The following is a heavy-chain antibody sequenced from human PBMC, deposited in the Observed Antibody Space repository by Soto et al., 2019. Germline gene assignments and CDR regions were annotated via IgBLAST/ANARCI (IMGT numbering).Heavy chain of an antibody. V-gene: IGHV4-4*02. D-gene: IGHD6-13*01. CDR1: GVSISSHDW. J-gene: IGHJ4*02. CDR2: SHQSGNT. Sequence: QVQLQESGPGLVKPSGTLSLACAVSGVSISSHDWLTWVRQPPGKGLGWIGESHQSGNTNYKSSLERRVTISVDKSKNQFSLKLTSVTVADTGVYYCATRDSRRFYGGQGTLVTVSS. CDR3: ATRDSRRFY.